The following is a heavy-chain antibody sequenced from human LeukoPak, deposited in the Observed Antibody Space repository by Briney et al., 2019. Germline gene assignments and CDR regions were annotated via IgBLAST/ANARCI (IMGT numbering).Heavy chain of an antibody. CDR1: DGSISSSY. D-gene: IGHD2-21*01. J-gene: IGHJ3*02. CDR2: IHHSGNT. Sequence: SETLSLTCTVSDGSISSSYWSWIRQSPGKGLEWIGYIHHSGNTNSSPPLKIRVTISVDTPKNQFSLKLNSVTAADTAIYYCVRWQYCGGNCFFSAFDIWGQGKMVTVSS. V-gene: IGHV4-59*01. CDR3: VRWQYCGGNCFFSAFDI.